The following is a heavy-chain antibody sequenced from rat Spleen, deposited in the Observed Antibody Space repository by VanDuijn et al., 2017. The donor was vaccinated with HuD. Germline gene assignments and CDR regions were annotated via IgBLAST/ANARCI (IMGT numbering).Heavy chain of an antibody. CDR2: INKDSSTI. J-gene: IGHJ2*01. CDR3: VREELGVRD. CDR1: GFNFNDYW. V-gene: IGHV4-2*01. D-gene: IGHD5-1*01. Sequence: EVKLVESGGGLVQPGRSLKLSCTAFGFNFNDYWMGWVRQAPGKGLEWIGEINKDSSTIKYTPSLREKLTISRDNAQHTLYLQMSKLGSEDTAIYYCVREELGVRDWGQGVMVTVSP.